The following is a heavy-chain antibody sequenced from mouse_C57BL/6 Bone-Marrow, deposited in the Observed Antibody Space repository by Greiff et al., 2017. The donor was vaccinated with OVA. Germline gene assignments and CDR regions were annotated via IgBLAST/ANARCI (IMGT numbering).Heavy chain of an antibody. Sequence: VQVVESGPGLVQPSQSLSITCTVSGFSLTSYGVHWVRQSPGKGLEWLGVIWRGGSTDYNAAFMSRLSITKDNSKSQVFFKMNSLQADDTAIYYCAKKGNYGGGYAMDYWGQGTSVTVSS. J-gene: IGHJ4*01. CDR3: AKKGNYGGGYAMDY. CDR2: IWRGGST. CDR1: GFSLTSYG. V-gene: IGHV2-5*01. D-gene: IGHD1-1*02.